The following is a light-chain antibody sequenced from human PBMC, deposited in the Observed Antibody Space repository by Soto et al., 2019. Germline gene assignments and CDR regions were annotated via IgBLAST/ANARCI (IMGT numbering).Light chain of an antibody. J-gene: IGLJ3*02. Sequence: QSVLTQPPSVSAAPGQKVTISCSGSSSNIGNNYVSWYQQLPGTAPKLLIYENNKRPSGIPDRFSGSKSGTSATLGITGLQTGDEADYYCGTWDSSLSAVFGGGTKLT. CDR2: ENN. CDR1: SSNIGNNY. V-gene: IGLV1-51*02. CDR3: GTWDSSLSAV.